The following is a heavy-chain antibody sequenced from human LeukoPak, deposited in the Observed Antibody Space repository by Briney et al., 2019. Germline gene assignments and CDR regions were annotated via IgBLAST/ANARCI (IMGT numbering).Heavy chain of an antibody. CDR3: AKASFDWFPPYDAFDI. V-gene: IGHV3-74*01. CDR1: GSYW. J-gene: IGHJ3*02. CDR2: INSDGSWT. D-gene: IGHD3-9*01. Sequence: GGSLRLSCAASGSYWMHWVRQAPGKGLVWVSHINSDGSWTSYADSVKGRFTISKDNAKNTVYLQMNSLRAEDTAVYYCAKASFDWFPPYDAFDIWGQGAMVTVSS.